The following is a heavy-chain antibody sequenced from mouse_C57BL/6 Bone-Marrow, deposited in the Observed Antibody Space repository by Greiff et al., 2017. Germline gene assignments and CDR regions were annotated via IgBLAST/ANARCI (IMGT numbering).Heavy chain of an antibody. V-gene: IGHV5-12*01. CDR2: ISNGGGST. Sequence: EVKLMESGGGLVQPGGSLKLSCAASGFTFSDYYMYWVRQTPEKRLEWVAYISNGGGSTYYPDTVKGRFTISRDNATNTLYLQMSRLKSEDTAMYYCGRPYDGYYVWFAYWGQGTLVTVSA. CDR1: GFTFSDYY. D-gene: IGHD2-3*01. J-gene: IGHJ3*01. CDR3: GRPYDGYYVWFAY.